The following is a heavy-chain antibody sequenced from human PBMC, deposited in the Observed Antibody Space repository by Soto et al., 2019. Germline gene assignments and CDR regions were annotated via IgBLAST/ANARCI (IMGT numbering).Heavy chain of an antibody. V-gene: IGHV1-8*01. Sequence: AALKVSCKTSGDTFTRYDITGGRQGTGQGLERMGWMNPNSGNTGYAQKFQGRVTMTRNTSISTAYMELSSLRSEDTAVYYCARGRKSTMIVVVLRNFDYWGSGTLVTV. J-gene: IGHJ4*02. CDR2: MNPNSGNT. CDR3: ARGRKSTMIVVVLRNFDY. CDR1: GDTFTRYD. D-gene: IGHD3-22*01.